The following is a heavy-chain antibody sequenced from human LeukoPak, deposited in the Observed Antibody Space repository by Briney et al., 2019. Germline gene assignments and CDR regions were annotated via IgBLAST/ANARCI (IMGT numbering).Heavy chain of an antibody. CDR3: ARSGGSGWLVAHYFDY. V-gene: IGHV3-9*03. D-gene: IGHD6-19*01. CDR1: GFTFNDYA. CDR2: ISWNSGSI. Sequence: PGGSLRLSCAASGFTFNDYAMHWVRQAPGKGLEWVSGISWNSGSIGYADSVRGRFTISRDNAKNSLYLQMNSLRAEDMALYYCARSGGSGWLVAHYFDYWGQGTLVTVSS. J-gene: IGHJ4*02.